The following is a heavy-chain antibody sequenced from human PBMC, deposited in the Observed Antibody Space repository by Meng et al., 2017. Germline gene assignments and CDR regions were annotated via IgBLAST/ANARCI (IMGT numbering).Heavy chain of an antibody. J-gene: IGHJ4*02. CDR1: GDSVSSNSAA. D-gene: IGHD1-26*01. V-gene: IGHV6-1*01. CDR3: ARGSYSFDS. Sequence: IQLQQSGPGLVTPSQTLSLICAISGDSVSSNSAAWNWIRQSPSRGLEWLGRAYYRSKWYHDYAESVKSRISIDPDTSKNQFSLQLRSVTPEDSAVYYCARGSYSFDSWGQSTLVTVSS. CDR2: AYYRSKWYH.